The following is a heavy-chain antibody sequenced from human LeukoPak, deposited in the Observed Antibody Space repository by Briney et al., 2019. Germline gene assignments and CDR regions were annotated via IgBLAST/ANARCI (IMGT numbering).Heavy chain of an antibody. CDR2: INQNGITT. J-gene: IGHJ4*02. D-gene: IGHD4-17*01. CDR3: ARDFTGDRDY. Sequence: GGSLRLSCAASGFIFRNYWMHWVRQAPGKGLVWVARINQNGITTTYTDSVKGRFTISRDNAKNTLYLQMNSLRAEDTAVYYCARDFTGDRDYWGQGTLVTVSS. CDR1: GFIFRNYW. V-gene: IGHV3-74*01.